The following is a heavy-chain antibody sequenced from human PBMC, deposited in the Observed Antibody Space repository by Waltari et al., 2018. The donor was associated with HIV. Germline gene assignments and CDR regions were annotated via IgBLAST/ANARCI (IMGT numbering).Heavy chain of an antibody. D-gene: IGHD2-15*01. V-gene: IGHV1-24*01. J-gene: IGHJ1*01. CDR1: GYPLSDLS. CDR3: VTLYKQSPLYSNF. CDR2: WDPKNVKP. Sequence: QVHLIQSAFDMKRQGASVTIACKVSGYPLSDLSMQWVRQGHGHRLDWMGGWDPKNVKPGYSQRFLGIVSLDEDTSEDTAFLELNRLTSDDTAVYYCVTLYKQSPLYSNFWGQGTLVTVSP.